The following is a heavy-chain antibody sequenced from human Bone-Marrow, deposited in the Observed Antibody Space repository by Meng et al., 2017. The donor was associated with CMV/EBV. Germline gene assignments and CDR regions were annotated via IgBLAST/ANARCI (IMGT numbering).Heavy chain of an antibody. CDR1: GYTFTSYD. Sequence: ASVKVSCKASGYTFTSYDINWVRQATGQGLEWMGIINPSGGSTSYAQKFQGRVTMTRDTSTTTVYMELSSLRSEDTAVYYCARDGVVPAACDIWGQGTMVTVSS. CDR3: ARDGVVPAACDI. J-gene: IGHJ3*02. D-gene: IGHD2-2*01. V-gene: IGHV1-46*01. CDR2: INPSGGST.